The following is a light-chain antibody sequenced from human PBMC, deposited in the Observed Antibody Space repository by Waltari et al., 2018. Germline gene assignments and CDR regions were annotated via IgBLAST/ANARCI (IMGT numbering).Light chain of an antibody. J-gene: IGKJ1*01. Sequence: EIVLTQSPGTLSLSPGERATLSGRASQSVSSSYLAWYQQKPGQAPRLLIYGASSRATGIPDRFSGSGSGTDFTLTISRLGPEDCAVYYCQQYGSSPWTFGQGTKVEIK. CDR3: QQYGSSPWT. CDR2: GAS. V-gene: IGKV3-20*01. CDR1: QSVSSSY.